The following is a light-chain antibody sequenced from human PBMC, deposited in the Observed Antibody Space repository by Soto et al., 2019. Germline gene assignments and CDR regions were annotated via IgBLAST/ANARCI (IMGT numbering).Light chain of an antibody. J-gene: IGKJ2*01. CDR2: WAS. V-gene: IGKV4-1*01. CDR3: QQSYTSPLYT. Sequence: DIVVTQSPDSLAVSLGERATINCKSSQNVLYSSNNKTYLAWYQQKPGQPPKLLIYWASTRDSGVPDRFSGSGSGTEFTLTISSLPAEDVAVYYCQQSYTSPLYTFGQGTKLEIK. CDR1: QNVLYSSNNKTY.